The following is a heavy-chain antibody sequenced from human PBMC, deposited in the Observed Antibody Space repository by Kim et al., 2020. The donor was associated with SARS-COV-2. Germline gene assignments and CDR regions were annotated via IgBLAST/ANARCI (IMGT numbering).Heavy chain of an antibody. D-gene: IGHD3-3*01. Sequence: ASVKVSCNASGYTFTSYGISWVRQAPGQGLEWMGWISAYNGNTNYAQKLQGRVTMTTDTSTSTAYMELRSLRSDDTAVYYCARDLGSGYYAARSPTLRGVYVWGQGTTVTVSS. V-gene: IGHV1-18*04. CDR3: ARDLGSGYYAARSPTLRGVYV. CDR2: ISAYNGNT. CDR1: GYTFTSYG. J-gene: IGHJ6*02.